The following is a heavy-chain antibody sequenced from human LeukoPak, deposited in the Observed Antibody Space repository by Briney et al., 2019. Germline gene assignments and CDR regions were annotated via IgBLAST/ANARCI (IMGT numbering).Heavy chain of an antibody. V-gene: IGHV3-64D*06. D-gene: IGHD3-10*01. CDR2: ISSNGGST. CDR1: GFTFSSYA. CDR3: VKPPMVRGVIISEH. Sequence: GGSLRLSCSASGFTFSSYAMHWVRQAPGKGLEYVSAISSNGGSTYYADSVKGRFTISRDNSKNTLYLQMSTLRAEDTAAYYCVKPPMVRGVIISEHWGQGTLVTVSS. J-gene: IGHJ4*02.